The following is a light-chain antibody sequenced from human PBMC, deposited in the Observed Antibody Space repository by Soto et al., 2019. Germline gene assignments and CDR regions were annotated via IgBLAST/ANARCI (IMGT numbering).Light chain of an antibody. V-gene: IGKV3-11*01. CDR3: QQRSDWPPIT. Sequence: EIVLTQSPATLSLSPGERATLSCRASQSVSRYLAWYQHKPGQAPRLLIYDASNSATGIPARFSGSGSGTDFTLTISSLEPEDFAVYYCQQRSDWPPITFGQGTRLEIK. CDR1: QSVSRY. CDR2: DAS. J-gene: IGKJ5*01.